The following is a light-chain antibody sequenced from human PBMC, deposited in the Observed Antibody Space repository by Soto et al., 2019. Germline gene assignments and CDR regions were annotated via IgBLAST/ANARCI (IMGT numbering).Light chain of an antibody. CDR3: MQGTRWPWI. CDR1: QSPQYGAGNTF. Sequence: DVVMPQSPLSLPVTLGQPASISCRSSQSPQYGAGNTFLSWFHQRPGQSPRRLTSKVSSRNSGIPDRVIGGGSGSDFTLRISRLEAEDVGIDYCMQGTRWPWIFGPGTKVTSK. J-gene: IGKJ3*01. CDR2: KVS. V-gene: IGKV2-30*01.